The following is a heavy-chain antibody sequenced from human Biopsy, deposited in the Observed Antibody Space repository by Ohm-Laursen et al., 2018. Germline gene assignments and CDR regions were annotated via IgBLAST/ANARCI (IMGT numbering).Heavy chain of an antibody. J-gene: IGHJ1*01. D-gene: IGHD4-23*01. Sequence: SETLSLTCTVSGGSSTGHYWSWIRQPPGKGLEWIGHISYTGYTSYNASLKSRVTISVDTSRNHFSLRLTSLAAADTAVYYCARGSNEYGGLYFPHWGQGTLVTVSS. CDR3: ARGSNEYGGLYFPH. V-gene: IGHV4-59*11. CDR1: GGSSTGHY. CDR2: ISYTGYT.